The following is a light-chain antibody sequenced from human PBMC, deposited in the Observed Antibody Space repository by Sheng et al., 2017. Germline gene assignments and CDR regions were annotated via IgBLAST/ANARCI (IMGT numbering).Light chain of an antibody. CDR1: QSVSSY. CDR3: QQRSIWVT. CDR2: DAS. V-gene: IGKV3-11*01. Sequence: EIVLTQSLATLSLSPGERATLSCRASQSVSSYLGWYQQKPGQAPRLLIYDASNRAIDIPARFSGSGSGTDFTLTISSLEPEDFAVYYCQQRSIWVTFGGGTKVEIK. J-gene: IGKJ4*01.